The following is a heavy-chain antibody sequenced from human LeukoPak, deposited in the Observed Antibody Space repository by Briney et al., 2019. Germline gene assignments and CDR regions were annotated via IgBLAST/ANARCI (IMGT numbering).Heavy chain of an antibody. CDR2: ISYIGTT. V-gene: IGHV4-59*11. Sequence: PSETLSLTCAVSGDSFSSHYWTWIPQPPGRGLEWIGYISYIGTTNYNPSLKSRVTISIDTSKNQFSLKLSSVTTADTAVYYCARDLVTVTKGFDIWGLGTMVSVSS. D-gene: IGHD4-17*01. J-gene: IGHJ3*02. CDR1: GDSFSSHY. CDR3: ARDLVTVTKGFDI.